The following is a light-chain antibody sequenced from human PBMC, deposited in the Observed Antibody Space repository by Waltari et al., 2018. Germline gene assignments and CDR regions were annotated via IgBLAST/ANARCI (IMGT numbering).Light chain of an antibody. J-gene: IGKJ3*01. V-gene: IGKV1-33*01. Sequence: DIQMTQSPSSLSAFVGDRVIMTSQASQDISNYLNWYQQKPGKAPKLLIRDASNLETGVPSRFSGSQSRTDFTLTISSLQPEDVGTYYCQRYDNLPIFAFGPGTKVEIK. CDR1: QDISNY. CDR2: DAS. CDR3: QRYDNLPIFA.